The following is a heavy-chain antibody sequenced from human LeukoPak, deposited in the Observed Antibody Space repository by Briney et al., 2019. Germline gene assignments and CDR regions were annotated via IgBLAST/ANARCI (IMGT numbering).Heavy chain of an antibody. V-gene: IGHV3-30*01. CDR2: ISNDGTNK. CDR1: GFTFSTFP. D-gene: IGHD1-7*01. J-gene: IGHJ6*03. Sequence: GGSLRLSCAPSGFTFSTFPMLWVRQAPGKGLQWVAVISNDGTNKYYADSVKGRLTISRDNFKNTLFLEMNSLTTEDTAVYYCARGAGTTVYYIDVWGNGTTVTVSS. CDR3: ARGAGTTVYYIDV.